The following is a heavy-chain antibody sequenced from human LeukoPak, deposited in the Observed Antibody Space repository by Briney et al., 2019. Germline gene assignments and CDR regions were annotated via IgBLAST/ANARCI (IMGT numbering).Heavy chain of an antibody. V-gene: IGHV3-23*01. CDR2: ISGSGVST. CDR3: AKGRYSSSLYYYYYMDV. Sequence: GGSLRLSCAASGFTFSSYAMSWVRQAPGKGLEWVSGISGSGVSTYYADSVKGRFTISRDNSKNTLYLQMNSLRAEDTAVYYCAKGRYSSSLYYYYYMDVWGKGTTVTVSS. D-gene: IGHD6-6*01. J-gene: IGHJ6*03. CDR1: GFTFSSYA.